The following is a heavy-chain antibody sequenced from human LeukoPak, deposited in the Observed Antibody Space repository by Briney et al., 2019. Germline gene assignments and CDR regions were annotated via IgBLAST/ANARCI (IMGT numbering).Heavy chain of an antibody. D-gene: IGHD2-8*01. CDR2: INPNSGAT. Sequence: ASVKVSCKASGYTFTDYYIHWGGQAPGQGGEWVGWINPNSGATNSAQKFQGRVTMTKDTSISTANMDLSRLRFDDTAVYYCARDNGQGSDYWGQGTLVTVSS. CDR1: GYTFTDYY. J-gene: IGHJ4*02. V-gene: IGHV1-2*02. CDR3: ARDNGQGSDY.